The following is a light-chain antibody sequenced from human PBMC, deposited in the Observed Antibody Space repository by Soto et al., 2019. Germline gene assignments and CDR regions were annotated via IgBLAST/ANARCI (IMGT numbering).Light chain of an antibody. J-gene: IGKJ3*01. Sequence: DIQMTQSPSSLSASVGDRVTITCRASPGISNYLAWYQQKPGKVPKLLIYAASTLQSGVPSRFSGSGSWTDFTLTISSLQPEDVATYYCQKYNSTLREFTFGPGTKLDIK. CDR1: PGISNY. CDR2: AAS. CDR3: QKYNSTLREFT. V-gene: IGKV1-27*01.